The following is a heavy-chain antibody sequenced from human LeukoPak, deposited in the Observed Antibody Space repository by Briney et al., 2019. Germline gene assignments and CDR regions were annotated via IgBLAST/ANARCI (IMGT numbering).Heavy chain of an antibody. Sequence: GESLKISCKGFEYNLINYWIGWVRQMPGKGLEWMGIIYPGDSHTIYSPSFQGQVTISADKSINTAYLQWSSLKASDTAMYYCARQESAQWDVFDIWGQGTMVAVSS. J-gene: IGHJ3*02. CDR3: ARQESAQWDVFDI. CDR2: IYPGDSHT. CDR1: EYNLINYW. D-gene: IGHD2-8*01. V-gene: IGHV5-51*01.